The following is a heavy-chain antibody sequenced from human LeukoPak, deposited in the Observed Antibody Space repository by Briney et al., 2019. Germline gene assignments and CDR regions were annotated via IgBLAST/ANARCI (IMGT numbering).Heavy chain of an antibody. CDR3: AKDPGSYYYYGMDV. J-gene: IGHJ6*02. D-gene: IGHD2-15*01. CDR1: GFTFSSYA. V-gene: IGHV3-23*01. CDR2: ISGSGGST. Sequence: GGSLRLSCAASGFTFSSYAMSWARQAPGKGLEWVSAISGSGGSTYYADSVKGRFTISRDNSKNTLYLQMNSLRAEDTAVYYCAKDPGSYYYYGMDVWGQGTTVTVSS.